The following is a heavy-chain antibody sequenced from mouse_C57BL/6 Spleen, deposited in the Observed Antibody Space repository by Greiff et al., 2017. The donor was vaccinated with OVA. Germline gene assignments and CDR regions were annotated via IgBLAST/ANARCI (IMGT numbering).Heavy chain of an antibody. CDR1: GFTFSDYG. CDR2: ISSGSSTI. J-gene: IGHJ1*03. Sequence: EVKLVESGGGLVKPGGSLKLSCAASGFTFSDYGMHWVRQAPEKGLEWVAYISSGSSTIYYADTVKGRFTISRDNAKNTLFLQRTSLRSEDTAMYYCARRDTSDWYFDVWGTGTTVTVSS. V-gene: IGHV5-17*01. CDR3: ARRDTSDWYFDV.